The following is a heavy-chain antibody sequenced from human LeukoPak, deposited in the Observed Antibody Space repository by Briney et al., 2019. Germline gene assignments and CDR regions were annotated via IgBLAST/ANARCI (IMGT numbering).Heavy chain of an antibody. CDR1: GFTFDDYA. CDR2: ISWNSGSI. J-gene: IGHJ4*02. V-gene: IGHV3-9*01. D-gene: IGHD3-10*01. Sequence: GGSLRLSCAASGFTFDDYAMHWVRQAPGKGLEWVSGISWNSGSIGYADSVKGRFTISRDNAKSSLYLQMNSLRAEDTALYYCAKESPSRSGSCYKGRGLYFDYWGQGTLVTVSS. CDR3: AKESPSRSGSCYKGRGLYFDY.